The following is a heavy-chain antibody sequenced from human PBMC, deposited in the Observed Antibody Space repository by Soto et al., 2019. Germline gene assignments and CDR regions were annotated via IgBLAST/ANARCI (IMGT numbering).Heavy chain of an antibody. CDR1: GGTFSSYA. V-gene: IGHV1-69*13. Sequence: GASVKVSCKASGGTFSSYAISWVRQAPGQGLEWMGGIIPIFGTANYAQKFQGRVTITADESTSTAYMELRSLRSDDTAVYYCARDGRVRDYGSRTNLTANECDGIDIRGQ. CDR3: ARDGRVRDYGSRTNLTANECDGIDI. D-gene: IGHD3-10*01. J-gene: IGHJ6*02. CDR2: IIPIFGTA.